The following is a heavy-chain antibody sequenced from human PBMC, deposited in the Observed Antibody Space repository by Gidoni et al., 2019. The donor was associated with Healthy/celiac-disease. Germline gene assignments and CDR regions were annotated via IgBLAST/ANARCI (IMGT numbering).Heavy chain of an antibody. J-gene: IGHJ5*02. CDR2: IIPIFGTA. CDR1: GGTFSSYA. Sequence: KKPGSSVKISCPASGGTFSSYAISWVRQAPGQGLEWMGGIIPIFGTANYAQKFQGRVTITADESTSTAYMELSSLRSEDTAVYYCARARRDGYNYNWFDPWGQGTLVTVSS. D-gene: IGHD5-12*01. CDR3: ARARRDGYNYNWFDP. V-gene: IGHV1-69*01.